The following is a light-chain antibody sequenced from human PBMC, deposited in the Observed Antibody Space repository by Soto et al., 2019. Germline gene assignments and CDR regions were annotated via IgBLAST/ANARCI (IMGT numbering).Light chain of an antibody. J-gene: IGKJ1*01. Sequence: EIVMTQSPATLSVSPGERATLSCRASQSVSSNLAWYQQKPGQAPRLLIYGASTRATGIPARFSGSGSGTAYSITISSRLSYEDVVYYCQQQNNSPPWTFGQGTKVEIK. CDR2: GAS. CDR3: QQQNNSPPWT. CDR1: QSVSSN. V-gene: IGKV3-15*01.